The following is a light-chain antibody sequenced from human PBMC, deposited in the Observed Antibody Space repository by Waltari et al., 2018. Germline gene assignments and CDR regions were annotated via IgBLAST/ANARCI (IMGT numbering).Light chain of an antibody. CDR3: HVWHPHVDPGV. CDR1: NIGTYS. J-gene: IGLJ1*01. V-gene: IGLV3-21*04. CDR2: DGR. Sequence: SYVVTQPPSVSVAPGETATITCGGANIGTYSVHGYQQKAGQAPVLVIFDGRDRPSGIPDRFSGSNSGNTATLTISRVEAGDEARYYCHVWHPHVDPGVFGTGTEVTVL.